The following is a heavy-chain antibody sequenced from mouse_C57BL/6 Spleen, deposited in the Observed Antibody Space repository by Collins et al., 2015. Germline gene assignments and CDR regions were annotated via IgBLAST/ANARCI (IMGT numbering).Heavy chain of an antibody. D-gene: IGHD1-3*01. J-gene: IGHJ3*01. CDR2: INTYSGVP. CDR3: ASAHWFAY. CDR1: GYTFTTYG. V-gene: IGHV9-3*01. Sequence: QIQLVQSGPELKKPGETVKISCKASGYTFTTYGMSWVKQAPGKGLKWMGWINTYSGVPTYADDFKGRFAFSLETSASTAYLQINNLENEDTATYFCASAHWFAYWGQGTLVTVSA.